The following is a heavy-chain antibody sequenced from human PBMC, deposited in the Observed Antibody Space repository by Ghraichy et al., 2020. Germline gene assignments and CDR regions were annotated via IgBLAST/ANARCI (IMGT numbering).Heavy chain of an antibody. CDR3: AREESGPTLHDYYGSGRYHAFDI. CDR2: IYYSGST. D-gene: IGHD3-10*01. Sequence: SETLSLTCTVSGGSISSSSYYWGWIRQPPGKGLEWIGSIYYSGSTYYNPSLKSRVTISVDTSKNQFSLKLSSVTAADTAVYYCAREESGPTLHDYYGSGRYHAFDIWGQGTMVTVSS. V-gene: IGHV4-39*02. CDR1: GGSISSSSYY. J-gene: IGHJ3*02.